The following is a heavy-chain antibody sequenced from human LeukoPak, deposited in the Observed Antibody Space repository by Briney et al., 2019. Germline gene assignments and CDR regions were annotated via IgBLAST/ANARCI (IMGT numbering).Heavy chain of an antibody. CDR2: IIPIFGTA. Sequence: SVNVSCKASGGTFSSYAISWVRQAPGQGLEWMGGIIPIFGTANYAQKFQGRVTITADESTSTAYMELSSLRSEDTAVYYCARHPSTGYYYYGMDVWGQGTTVTVSS. J-gene: IGHJ6*02. CDR1: GGTFSSYA. CDR3: ARHPSTGYYYYGMDV. V-gene: IGHV1-69*13. D-gene: IGHD4-17*01.